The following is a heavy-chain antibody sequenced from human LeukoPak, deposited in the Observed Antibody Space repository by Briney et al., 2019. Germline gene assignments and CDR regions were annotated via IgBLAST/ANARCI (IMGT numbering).Heavy chain of an antibody. CDR2: ISWDGGST. J-gene: IGHJ4*02. CDR3: ARHVVAVGFDY. D-gene: IGHD3-22*01. CDR1: GFTFDDYT. Sequence: PGGSLRLSCAASGFTFDDYTMHWVRQAPGKGLEWVSLISWDGGSTYYADSVKGRFTISRDNSKNSLYLQMNSLRVEDTAVYYCARHVVAVGFDYWGQGTLVTVSS. V-gene: IGHV3-43*01.